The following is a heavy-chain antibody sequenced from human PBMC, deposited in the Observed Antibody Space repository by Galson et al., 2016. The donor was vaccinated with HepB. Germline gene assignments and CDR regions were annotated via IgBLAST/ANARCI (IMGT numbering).Heavy chain of an antibody. D-gene: IGHD4/OR15-4a*01. CDR1: GFRFSATA. Sequence: SLRLSCADFGFRFSATAMNWFRQAPGKGLEWISYISPDTSAIYYADSVKGRFTISRDNAKNSLYLQMSSLSDDDSAVYYCATGCWRAASHFWGQGTLVTVSS. CDR2: ISPDTSAI. J-gene: IGHJ4*02. CDR3: ATGCWRAASHF. V-gene: IGHV3-48*02.